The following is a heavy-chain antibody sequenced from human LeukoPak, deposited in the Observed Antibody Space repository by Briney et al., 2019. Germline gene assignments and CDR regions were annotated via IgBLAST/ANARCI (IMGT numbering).Heavy chain of an antibody. CDR1: GGSVSSRNYS. D-gene: IGHD3-10*01. Sequence: SETLSLTCSVSGGSVSSRNYSWTWIRQPPGKGLEWIGYIYNSGSTKCNPPLKSRVTISVDTSKNQFSLKLSSVTAADTAVYYCATDRQVYGSGEYYFDYWGQGTLVSVSS. CDR2: IYNSGST. V-gene: IGHV4-61*01. CDR3: ATDRQVYGSGEYYFDY. J-gene: IGHJ4*02.